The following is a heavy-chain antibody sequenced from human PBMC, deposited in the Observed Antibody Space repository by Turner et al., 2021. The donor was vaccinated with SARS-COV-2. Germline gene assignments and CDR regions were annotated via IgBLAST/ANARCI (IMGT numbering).Heavy chain of an antibody. CDR3: AGAYRGAITSLGY. J-gene: IGHJ4*02. V-gene: IGHV4-59*01. Sequence: QVQLQESGPGLMQPSETLSLTCTVFGDSISNYYWSWTRQPPGKGLEWLGNIHISGITNYNPSLKSRLVISIDTSKNQFSLNLTSVTAADTAIYCCAGAYRGAITSLGYWGQGTLVTVAS. CDR2: IHISGIT. CDR1: GDSISNYY. D-gene: IGHD3-16*02.